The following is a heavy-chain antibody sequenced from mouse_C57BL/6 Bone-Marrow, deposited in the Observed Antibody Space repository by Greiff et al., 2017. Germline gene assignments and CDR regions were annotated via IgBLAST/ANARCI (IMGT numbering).Heavy chain of an antibody. CDR2: IYPGGGYT. CDR1: GYTFTNYW. V-gene: IGHV1-63*01. J-gene: IGHJ1*03. Sequence: QVQLQQSGAELVKPGASVKMSCKASGYTFTNYWIGWVKQRPGHGLEWIGDIYPGGGYTNYNEKFKGKATLTADKSSSTAYMQFSSLTSEDSAIYYCAGSSSWWYLDFWGTGTSVTVSS. D-gene: IGHD1-1*01. CDR3: AGSSSWWYLDF.